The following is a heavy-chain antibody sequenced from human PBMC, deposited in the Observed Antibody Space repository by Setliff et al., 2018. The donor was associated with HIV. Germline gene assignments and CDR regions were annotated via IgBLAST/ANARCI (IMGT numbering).Heavy chain of an antibody. CDR3: ARDRGVIAVAGTYYYYGMDV. D-gene: IGHD6-19*01. V-gene: IGHV3-21*01. CDR2: ISSTGSFI. CDR1: EFVFTSYS. J-gene: IGHJ6*02. Sequence: GGSLRLSCVASEFVFTSYSMNWVRQAPGKGLEWVSSISSTGSFIYYSDSVKGRFTISRDNAKNSLYLQMNSLRAEDTAVYYCARDRGVIAVAGTYYYYGMDVWGQGTTVTVSS.